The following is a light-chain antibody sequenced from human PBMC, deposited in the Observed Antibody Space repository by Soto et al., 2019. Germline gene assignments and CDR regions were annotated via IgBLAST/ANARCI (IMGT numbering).Light chain of an antibody. J-gene: IGKJ1*01. V-gene: IGKV3-20*01. CDR1: QIFNSKY. CDR3: QQYRTLWT. Sequence: EIVLTQSPGTLSLSPGERATLSCRASQIFNSKYLAWYQQKPVQAPRLLIYGASSRASGIPDRFSGSASGTDFTLTINRLEPDDSAVYYGQQYRTLWTFGQGTRVEIK. CDR2: GAS.